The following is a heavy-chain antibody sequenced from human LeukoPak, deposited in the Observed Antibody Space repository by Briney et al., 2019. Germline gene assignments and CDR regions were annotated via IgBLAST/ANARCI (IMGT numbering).Heavy chain of an antibody. CDR2: IKQDGSEK. V-gene: IGHV3-7*01. J-gene: IGHJ4*02. CDR1: GFTFSSYC. CDR3: ARDSYYDSSGYLGLND. Sequence: GGSLRLSCAASGFTFSSYCMSWVRQAPGKGLEWVANIKQDGSEKYYVDSVKGRFTISRDNSKNSLYLQMNSLRAEDTAVYYCARDSYYDSSGYLGLNDWGQGTLVTVSS. D-gene: IGHD3-22*01.